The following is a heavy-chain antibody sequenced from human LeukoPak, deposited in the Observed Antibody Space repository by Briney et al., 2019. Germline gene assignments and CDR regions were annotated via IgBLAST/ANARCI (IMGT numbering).Heavy chain of an antibody. Sequence: SETLSLTCAVSGYSISSGYYWGWIRQPPGKGLERIGSIYHSGSTYYNPSHKSRVTISVDTSKNQFSLKLSSVTAADTAVYYCARMVATMTLDYYYMDVWGKGTTVTVSS. CDR1: GYSISSGYY. CDR3: ARMVATMTLDYYYMDV. D-gene: IGHD5-12*01. CDR2: IYHSGST. V-gene: IGHV4-38-2*01. J-gene: IGHJ6*03.